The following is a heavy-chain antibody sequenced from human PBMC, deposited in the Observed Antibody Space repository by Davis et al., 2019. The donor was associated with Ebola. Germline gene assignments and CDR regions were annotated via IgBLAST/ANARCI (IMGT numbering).Heavy chain of an antibody. CDR3: AREIMVRDYYYYYYMDV. CDR2: INPNSGGT. J-gene: IGHJ6*03. CDR1: GYTFTGYY. V-gene: IGHV1-2*02. Sequence: ASVKVSCKASGYTFTGYYMHWVRQAPGQGLEWMGWINPNSGGTNYAQKFQGRVTMTRDTSISTAYMELSRLRSDDTAVYYCAREIMVRDYYYYYYMDVWGKGTTVTVSS. D-gene: IGHD3-10*01.